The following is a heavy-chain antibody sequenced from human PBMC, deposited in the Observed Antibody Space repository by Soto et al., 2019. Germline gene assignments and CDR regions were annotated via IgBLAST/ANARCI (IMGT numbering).Heavy chain of an antibody. CDR1: GYTFTSYG. CDR2: ISAYNGNT. Sequence: QVQLVQSGAEVKKAGASVKVSCKASGYTFTSYGISWVRQAPGQGLEWMGWISAYNGNTNYAQKLQGRVTMTTDTSTSTAYMELRSLRSDDTAVYYCARGGRRGGHSYGLDDRAFDIWCQGTMVTVSS. J-gene: IGHJ3*02. V-gene: IGHV1-18*01. D-gene: IGHD5-18*01. CDR3: ARGGRRGGHSYGLDDRAFDI.